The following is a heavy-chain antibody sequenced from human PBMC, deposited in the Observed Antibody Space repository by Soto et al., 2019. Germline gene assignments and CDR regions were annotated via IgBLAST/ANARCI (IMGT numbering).Heavy chain of an antibody. D-gene: IGHD3-3*01. Sequence: GASVNVSCNASGYTFTRYGISWVRQAPGQGLEWMGWISAYNGNTNYAQKLQGRVTMTTDTSTSTAYMELRSLRSDDTAVYYCERGFGVVISNWFDPWGQGTLVTVSS. V-gene: IGHV1-18*01. J-gene: IGHJ5*02. CDR2: ISAYNGNT. CDR3: ERGFGVVISNWFDP. CDR1: GYTFTRYG.